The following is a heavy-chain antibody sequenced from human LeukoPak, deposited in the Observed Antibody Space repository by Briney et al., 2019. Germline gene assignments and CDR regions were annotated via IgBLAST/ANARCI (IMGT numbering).Heavy chain of an antibody. J-gene: IGHJ4*02. CDR1: GYTLTELS. CDR3: ATILFGDNGSSGIDY. D-gene: IGHD1-26*01. V-gene: IGHV1-24*01. Sequence: GASVTVSCKVSGYTLTELSMHWVRQAPGKGLEWMGGFDPEDGETIYAQKFQGRVTMTEDTSTDTAYMELSSLRSEDTAVYYCATILFGDNGSSGIDYWGQGTLVTVSS. CDR2: FDPEDGET.